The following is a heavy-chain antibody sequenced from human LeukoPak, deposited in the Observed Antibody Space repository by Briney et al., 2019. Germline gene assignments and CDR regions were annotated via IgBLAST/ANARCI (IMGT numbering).Heavy chain of an antibody. CDR3: AGRKGRLGELSSFDAFDI. CDR1: GGSISSSSYY. V-gene: IGHV4-39*01. Sequence: PSETLSLTCTVSGGSISSSSYYWGWIRQPPGKGLEWIGSIYYSGSTYYNPSLKSRATISVDTSKNQFSLKLSSVTAADTAVYYCAGRKGRLGELSSFDAFDIWGQGTMVTVSS. CDR2: IYYSGST. D-gene: IGHD3-16*02. J-gene: IGHJ3*02.